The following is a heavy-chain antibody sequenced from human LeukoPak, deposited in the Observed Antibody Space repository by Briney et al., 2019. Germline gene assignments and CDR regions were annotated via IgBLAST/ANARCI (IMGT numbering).Heavy chain of an antibody. CDR1: GGSISSSNW. D-gene: IGHD2-21*02. J-gene: IGHJ3*02. Sequence: PSGTLSLTCAVSGGSISSSNWWSWVRQPPGKGLEWIGYIYYSGSTNYNPSLKSRVTISVDTSKNQFSLKVTSVTAADTAVYFCARVVTWMEKAFDIWGQGTMVTVSS. CDR2: IYYSGST. CDR3: ARVVTWMEKAFDI. V-gene: IGHV4-4*02.